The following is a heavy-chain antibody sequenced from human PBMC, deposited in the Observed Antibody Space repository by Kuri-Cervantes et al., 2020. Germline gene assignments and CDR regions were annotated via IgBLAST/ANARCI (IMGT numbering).Heavy chain of an antibody. CDR1: GYTFTSYY. D-gene: IGHD5-18*01. Sequence: ASVNVSCKASGYTFTSYYMHWVRQAPGQGLEWMGIINPSGGSTSYAQKFQGRVTMTRDTSTSTVYMELSSLRSEDTAVYYCARGRGYSYGYHYYGMDVWGQGTTVTVSS. J-gene: IGHJ6*02. CDR2: INPSGGST. CDR3: ARGRGYSYGYHYYGMDV. V-gene: IGHV1-46*01.